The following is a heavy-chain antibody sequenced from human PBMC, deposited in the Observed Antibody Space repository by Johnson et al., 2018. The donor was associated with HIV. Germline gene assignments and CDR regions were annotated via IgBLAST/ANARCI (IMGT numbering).Heavy chain of an antibody. J-gene: IGHJ3*02. CDR1: GFTFSSYG. CDR2: ISGGEDDT. Sequence: QVRLVESGGGVVQPGRSLRLSCAISGFTFSSYGMHWVRQAPGKGLEWVSFISGGEDDTYYADSVKGRFTISRDNSKTTLYLQMNSLRDEDTAVYYCANSLLLDAFNIWGQGTVVTVSS. V-gene: IGHV3-NL1*01. CDR3: ANSLLLDAFNI.